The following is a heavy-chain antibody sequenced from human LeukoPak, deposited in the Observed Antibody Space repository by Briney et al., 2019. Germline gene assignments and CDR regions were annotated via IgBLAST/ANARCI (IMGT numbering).Heavy chain of an antibody. CDR2: IYSGGST. D-gene: IGHD5-18*01. CDR3: HSRPKIRGYSYGFLDY. J-gene: IGHJ4*02. V-gene: IGHV3-53*01. Sequence: GGSLRLSCAASGFTFSNYAMSWVRQAPGKGLEWVSVIYSGGSTYYADSVKGRFTISRDNSKNTLYLQMNSLRAEDTAVYYCHSRPKIRGYSYGFLDYWGQGTPVTVSS. CDR1: GFTFSNYA.